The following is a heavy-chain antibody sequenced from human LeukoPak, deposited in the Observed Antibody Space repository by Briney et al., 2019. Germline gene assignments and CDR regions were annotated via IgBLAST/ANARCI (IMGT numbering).Heavy chain of an antibody. Sequence: SETLSLTCTVSGGSISSGSYYWSWVWQPAGKGLEWIGRFYTSGSTDYNPSLKSRVTISVDTSKNQFSLKLSSVTAADTAVYYCAREGEYSNRLDPWGQGTLVTISS. D-gene: IGHD4-11*01. V-gene: IGHV4-61*02. CDR1: GGSISSGSYY. J-gene: IGHJ5*02. CDR2: FYTSGST. CDR3: AREGEYSNRLDP.